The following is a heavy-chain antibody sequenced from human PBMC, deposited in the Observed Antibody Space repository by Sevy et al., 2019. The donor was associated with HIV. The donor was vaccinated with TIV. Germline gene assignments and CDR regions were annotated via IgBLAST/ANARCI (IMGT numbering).Heavy chain of an antibody. CDR1: RFTFSSHS. CDR2: LSSSSTYI. J-gene: IGHJ4*01. V-gene: IGHV3-21*01. Sequence: GGSLRLSCAASRFTFSSHSMSWVRQAPGKGLEWVSSLSSSSTYIFHADSVKGRFTISRDNAKNSLYLQMNSLRAEDTAVYYCARSYYDSSGYSTFDYWGHGTLVTVSS. D-gene: IGHD3-22*01. CDR3: ARSYYDSSGYSTFDY.